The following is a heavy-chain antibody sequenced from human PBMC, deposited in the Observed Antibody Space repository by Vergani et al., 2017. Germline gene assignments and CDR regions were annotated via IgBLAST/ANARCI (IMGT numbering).Heavy chain of an antibody. CDR1: GFTFSSYA. D-gene: IGHD1-26*01. CDR2: ISYDGSNK. V-gene: IGHV3-30*01. J-gene: IGHJ6*02. Sequence: QVQLVESGGGVVQPGRSLRLSCAASGFTFSSYAMHWVRQAPGKGLEWVAVISYDGSNKYYADSVKGRFTISRDNSKNTLYLQMNSLRAEDTAVCYCARDLYSGSYYYYYGMDVWGQGTTVTVSS. CDR3: ARDLYSGSYYYYYGMDV.